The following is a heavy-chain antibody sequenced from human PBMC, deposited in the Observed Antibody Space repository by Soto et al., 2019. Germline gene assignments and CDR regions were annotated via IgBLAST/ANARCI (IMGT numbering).Heavy chain of an antibody. V-gene: IGHV1-18*01. D-gene: IGHD4-17*01. Sequence: QVQLVQSGAEVKKPGASVKVSCKASGYTFTSYGISWVRQAPGQGLEWRGWISAYNGNTNYAQKFQGRVTMTTDTTTRTANMELRILRYDDTVEYYCARGTTVETGSYWGQGTMVTVSS. CDR1: GYTFTSYG. J-gene: IGHJ4*02. CDR3: ARGTTVETGSY. CDR2: ISAYNGNT.